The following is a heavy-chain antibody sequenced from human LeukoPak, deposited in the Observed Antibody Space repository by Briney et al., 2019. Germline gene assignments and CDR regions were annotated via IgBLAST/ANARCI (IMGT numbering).Heavy chain of an antibody. D-gene: IGHD1-1*01. CDR3: VRHRNWNYDY. Sequence: GEALKISWKGSGDRFTTYWIGWGQQMPGKGVEGMGIIYLGESDTRYRPSFQGQVTISAHKSINTAYLQWSSLKASDTAMYYCVRHRNWNYDYWGQGTLVTVSS. CDR2: IYLGESDT. CDR1: GDRFTTYW. V-gene: IGHV5-51*07. J-gene: IGHJ4*02.